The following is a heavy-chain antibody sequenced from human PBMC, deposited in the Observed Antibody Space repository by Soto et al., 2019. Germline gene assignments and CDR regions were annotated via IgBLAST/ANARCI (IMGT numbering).Heavy chain of an antibody. CDR2: ISWNSGNI. CDR1: GFTFNDYA. CDR3: VRSKGGYSYGTPFDY. Sequence: EVQLEESGGALVQPGRSLRLSCAASGFTFNDYAMHWVRQGLGKGLEWVSSISWNSGNIGYADSVKGLFTTSRDNAKNSLYLQMTSLRPEDTALYYCVRSKGGYSYGTPFDYWGQGTLVTVSS. J-gene: IGHJ4*02. V-gene: IGHV3-9*01. D-gene: IGHD5-18*01.